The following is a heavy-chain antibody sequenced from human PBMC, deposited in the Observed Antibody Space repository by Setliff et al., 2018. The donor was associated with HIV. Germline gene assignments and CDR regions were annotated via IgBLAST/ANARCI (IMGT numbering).Heavy chain of an antibody. CDR1: GHTFTNYD. CDR3: ARDQGLWDYGGKFLLREYFNH. V-gene: IGHV1-8*01. J-gene: IGHJ1*01. CDR2: MNPNSGVS. Sequence: KVSCKPSGHTFTNYDIHWMRRATGQGLEWMGWMNPNSGVSGYALKFHDRVTMTRDTSITTAYMELSRVRSDDTAVYYCARDQGLWDYGGKFLLREYFNHWGQGTLVTAPQ. D-gene: IGHD4-17*01.